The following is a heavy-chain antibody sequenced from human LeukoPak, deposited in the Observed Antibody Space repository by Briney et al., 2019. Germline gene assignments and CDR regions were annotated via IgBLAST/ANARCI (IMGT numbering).Heavy chain of an antibody. CDR2: IKDNGRQK. J-gene: IGHJ4*02. CDR3: ARDGGGGFDS. V-gene: IGHV3-7*01. CDR1: GFTFRAYW. D-gene: IGHD3-16*01. Sequence: GGSLRLSCVASGFTFRAYWMTWVRQAPGKGLEWVANIKDNGRQKYDVDSVKGLFTISRDNAQNSLYLQMNSLRVEDTAVYYCARDGGGGFDSWGQGTLVTVSS.